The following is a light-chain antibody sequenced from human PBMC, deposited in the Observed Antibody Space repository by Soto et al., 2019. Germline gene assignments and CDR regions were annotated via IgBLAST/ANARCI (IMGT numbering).Light chain of an antibody. CDR2: GAS. Sequence: IVLTQSPGTLSLSPGERATLSCRASQSVSSSYLAWYRQTPGQAPRLLIYGASSRATGIPDRVGGSGSGTDFTITISRLEHEDFAVYYGQQYGSSRWTFGQGTKVEI. V-gene: IGKV3-20*01. CDR3: QQYGSSRWT. CDR1: QSVSSSY. J-gene: IGKJ1*01.